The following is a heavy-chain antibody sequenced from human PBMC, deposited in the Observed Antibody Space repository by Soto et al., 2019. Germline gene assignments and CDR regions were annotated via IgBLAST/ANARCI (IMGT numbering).Heavy chain of an antibody. Sequence: GGSLRLSCAASGFTFSTSWMHWVRQAPGKGLVWVSRINMDGSSTNYADSVKGRFTISRDNAKNTLYLQMNSLRAEDTAVYYCARPGITGTTGDYWGQGTMVTVYS. D-gene: IGHD1-20*01. CDR2: INMDGSST. V-gene: IGHV3-74*01. CDR1: GFTFSTSW. J-gene: IGHJ4*02. CDR3: ARPGITGTTGDY.